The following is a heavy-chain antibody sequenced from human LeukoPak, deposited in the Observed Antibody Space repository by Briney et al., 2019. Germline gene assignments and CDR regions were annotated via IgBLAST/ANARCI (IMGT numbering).Heavy chain of an antibody. CDR1: GFAFSTYA. CDR2: LSGSGAST. D-gene: IGHD5-18*01. Sequence: GGSLRLSCAASGFAFSTYAMSWVRQAPGKGLEWVSALSGSGASTYYADSVKGRFTISRDNSKNTLYLQMNSLRAEDTAIYYCAKDQSYGFDYWGQGTLVTDSS. J-gene: IGHJ4*02. CDR3: AKDQSYGFDY. V-gene: IGHV3-23*01.